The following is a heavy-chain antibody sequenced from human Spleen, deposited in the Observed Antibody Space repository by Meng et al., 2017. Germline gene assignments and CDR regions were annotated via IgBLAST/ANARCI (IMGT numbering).Heavy chain of an antibody. V-gene: IGHV3-48*03. D-gene: IGHD3-10*01. CDR1: GFTFSSYE. CDR3: ARRGPGSQFY. CDR2: ISTTAGNI. J-gene: IGHJ4*02. Sequence: GESLKISCAASGFTFSSYEMNWVRQAPGKGLEWVSYISTTAGNIYYADSVRGRFTISRDNAKNSLYLQMSSLRAEDTAVYYCARRGPGSQFYWGQGPLVTVSS.